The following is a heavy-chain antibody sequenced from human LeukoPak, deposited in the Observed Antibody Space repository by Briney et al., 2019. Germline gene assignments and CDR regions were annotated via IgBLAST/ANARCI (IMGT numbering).Heavy chain of an antibody. CDR3: ARDRDTGYDPFDY. CDR2: ISSISSYI. CDR1: GSTFSSYS. J-gene: IGHJ4*02. V-gene: IGHV3-21*01. Sequence: PGGSLRLAGAPSGSTFSSYSMSSVSHAPGEGLEWVSSISSISSYICYADAVKGRFTNSRDNAKNSLYLQMNSLRAEDTAVYYCARDRDTGYDPFDYWGQGTLVTVSS. D-gene: IGHD5-12*01.